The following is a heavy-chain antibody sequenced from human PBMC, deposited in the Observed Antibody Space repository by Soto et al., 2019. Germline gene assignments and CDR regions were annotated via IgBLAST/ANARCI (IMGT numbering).Heavy chain of an antibody. Sequence: GWSLRLSCAASGFTFSSYGMHLVRQAPGKGLEWVAVIWYDGSNKYYADSVKGRFTISRDNSKNTLYLQMNSLRAEDTAVYYCARDQLPYYYGSEFEYWGKGTLVTVSS. D-gene: IGHD3-10*01. V-gene: IGHV3-33*01. CDR3: ARDQLPYYYGSEFEY. J-gene: IGHJ4*02. CDR1: GFTFSSYG. CDR2: IWYDGSNK.